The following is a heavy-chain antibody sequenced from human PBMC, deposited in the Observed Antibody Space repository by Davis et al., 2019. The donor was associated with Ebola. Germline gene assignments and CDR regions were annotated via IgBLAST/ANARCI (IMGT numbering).Heavy chain of an antibody. CDR3: ARAGEKRNGMDV. V-gene: IGHV3-74*01. J-gene: IGHJ6*02. Sequence: PGGSLRLSCAALGFTFTTYWMHWVRQAPGKGLVWVSRINSDGSSINYADSVKGRFTISRDNAKNTLYLQMNSLRAEDTAVYYCARAGEKRNGMDVWGQGTTVTVSS. D-gene: IGHD3-16*01. CDR1: GFTFTTYW. CDR2: INSDGSSI.